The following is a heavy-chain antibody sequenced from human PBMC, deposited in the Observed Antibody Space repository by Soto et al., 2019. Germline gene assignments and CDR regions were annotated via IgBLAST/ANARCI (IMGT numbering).Heavy chain of an antibody. Sequence: QVPLVQSGAEVKKPGSSVKVSCKASGGTFSSYTISWVRQAPGQGLEWMGRIIPILGIANYAQKFQGRVTITADKSTSTAYMELSSLRSEDTAVYYCARRADDSSGYYSGEYYFDYWGQGTLVTVSS. CDR2: IIPILGIA. J-gene: IGHJ4*02. CDR1: GGTFSSYT. CDR3: ARRADDSSGYYSGEYYFDY. D-gene: IGHD3-22*01. V-gene: IGHV1-69*02.